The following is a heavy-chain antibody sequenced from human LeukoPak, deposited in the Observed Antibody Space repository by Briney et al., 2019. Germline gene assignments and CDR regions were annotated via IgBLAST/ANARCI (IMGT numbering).Heavy chain of an antibody. CDR1: GFTFSNYW. CDR3: AKCGWYPDF. D-gene: IGHD6-19*01. J-gene: IGHJ4*02. Sequence: GGSLRLSCAASGFTFSNYWMSWVRQAPGKGLEWVSYISSSGSTIYYADSVKGRFTISRDNAKNSLDLQMNSLKAEDTAVYYCAKCGWYPDFWGQGSLVTVSS. V-gene: IGHV3-48*04. CDR2: ISSSGSTI.